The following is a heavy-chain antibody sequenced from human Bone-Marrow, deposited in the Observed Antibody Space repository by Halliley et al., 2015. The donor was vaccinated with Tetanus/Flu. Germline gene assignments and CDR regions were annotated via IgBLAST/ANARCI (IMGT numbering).Heavy chain of an antibody. J-gene: IGHJ6*02. CDR3: ARVKSVAGLDYYDYFGFDV. D-gene: IGHD6-19*01. CDR2: IYNDGPA. V-gene: IGHV3-53*01. Sequence: IYNDGPAFYADFVKGRFTISRDISKNTVYLLRNSLRVADTATYYCARVKSVAGLDYYDYFGFDVWGRGTTVTVSS.